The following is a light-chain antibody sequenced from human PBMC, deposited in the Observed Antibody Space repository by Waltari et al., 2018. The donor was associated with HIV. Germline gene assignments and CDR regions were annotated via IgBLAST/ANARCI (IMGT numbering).Light chain of an antibody. J-gene: IGLJ1*01. V-gene: IGLV1-44*01. CDR2: SNN. CDR3: AAWDDSLNGYV. Sequence: QSVLTKPPSASGTPGQRVTISCSGSSSNIGSNTVNWYHQPPGTAPKPLIYSNNQRASGVPDRFSGSTSGTSASLAISGLQSEDEADYYCAAWDDSLNGYVFGTGTKVTVL. CDR1: SSNIGSNT.